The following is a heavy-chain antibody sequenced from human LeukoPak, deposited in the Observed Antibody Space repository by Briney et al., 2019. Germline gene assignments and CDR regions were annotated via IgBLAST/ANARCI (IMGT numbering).Heavy chain of an antibody. CDR1: GGSISSYY. J-gene: IGHJ4*02. CDR3: ARHPYSSGWYLNSN. D-gene: IGHD6-19*01. V-gene: IGHV4-59*08. CDR2: IYYSGTT. Sequence: PSETLSLTCTVSGGSISSYYWSWIRQPPGKALEWIGYIYYSGTTNYNPSLKSRVTISVDTSKNQFSLKLSSVTAADTAVYYCARHPYSSGWYLNSNWGQGTLVTVSS.